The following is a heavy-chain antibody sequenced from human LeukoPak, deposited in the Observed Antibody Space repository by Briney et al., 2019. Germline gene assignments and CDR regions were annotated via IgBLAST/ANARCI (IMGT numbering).Heavy chain of an antibody. CDR2: INPNSGGT. Sequence: ASVKVSCKASGYTFTGYYMHWVRQAPGQGLEWMGRINPNSGGTNYAQKFQGRVTMTRDTSISTAYMELSRLRSEDTAVYYCATLIYSNYQVGYAFDIWGQGTMVTVSS. CDR1: GYTFTGYY. CDR3: ATLIYSNYQVGYAFDI. D-gene: IGHD4-11*01. V-gene: IGHV1-2*06. J-gene: IGHJ3*02.